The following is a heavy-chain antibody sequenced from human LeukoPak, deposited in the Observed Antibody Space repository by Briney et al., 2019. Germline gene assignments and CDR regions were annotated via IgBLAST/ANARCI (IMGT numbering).Heavy chain of an antibody. Sequence: GGSLRLSCAASGFTFSSYAMSWVRQAPGQGLEWVSAISGSGGSTYYADSVKGRFTISRGNSKNTLYLQMNSLRTEDTAMYYCARDYYESSGYPPEPYDNWGQGTLVTVSS. CDR3: ARDYYESSGYPPEPYDN. J-gene: IGHJ4*02. CDR2: ISGSGGST. V-gene: IGHV3-23*01. CDR1: GFTFSSYA. D-gene: IGHD3-22*01.